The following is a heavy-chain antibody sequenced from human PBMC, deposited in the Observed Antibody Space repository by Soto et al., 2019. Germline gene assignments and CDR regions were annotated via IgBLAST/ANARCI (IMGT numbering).Heavy chain of an antibody. V-gene: IGHV1-58*01. Sequence: SVKVSCKASGFTFTSSAVQWVRQARGQRLEWIGWIVVGSGNTNYAQKFQERVTITRDMSTSTAYMELSSLRSEDTAVYYCAAARITIFGVVMIGFDPWGQGTLVTVSS. J-gene: IGHJ5*02. D-gene: IGHD3-3*01. CDR1: GFTFTSSA. CDR3: AAARITIFGVVMIGFDP. CDR2: IVVGSGNT.